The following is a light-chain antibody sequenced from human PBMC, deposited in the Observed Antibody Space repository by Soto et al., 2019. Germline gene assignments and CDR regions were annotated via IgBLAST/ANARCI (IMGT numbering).Light chain of an antibody. CDR1: QTISSW. CDR2: KEY. Sequence: EIQMTQSPSTLSASVGDRVNITCRASQTISSWLAWYQQKPGKGPNRLIYKEYILESGVPSRFSGSGSGTEYTLSINSMQPDDFATYYCQQYNSYPVTFGQGTKLEIK. CDR3: QQYNSYPVT. J-gene: IGKJ2*01. V-gene: IGKV1-5*03.